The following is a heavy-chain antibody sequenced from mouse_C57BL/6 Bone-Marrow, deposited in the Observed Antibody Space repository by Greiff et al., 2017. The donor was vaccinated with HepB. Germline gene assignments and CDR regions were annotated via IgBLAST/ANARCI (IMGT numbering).Heavy chain of an antibody. CDR3: ARSGYYGS. Sequence: QVQLQQSGAELVKPGASVKMSCKASGYTFTSYWITWVKQRTGQGLEWIGEIYPRSGNTYYNEKFKGKATLTADKSSSTAYMELRSLTSEDSAVYFCARSGYYGSGGQGTTLTVSS. CDR1: GYTFTSYW. J-gene: IGHJ2*01. V-gene: IGHV1-81*01. CDR2: IYPRSGNT. D-gene: IGHD1-1*01.